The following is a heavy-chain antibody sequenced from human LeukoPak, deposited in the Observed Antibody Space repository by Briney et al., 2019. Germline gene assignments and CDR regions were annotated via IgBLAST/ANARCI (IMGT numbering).Heavy chain of an antibody. CDR2: IGFGDDSA. CDR3: AKDPTSVGGRHDWILDS. D-gene: IGHD3-9*01. Sequence: PGGSLRLSCAASGFTFNSYAMSWVRQAPGKGLEWVSTIGFGDDSAYYADSVKGRFTISRDNSKNTLYLQMNYLRAEDTAVYYCAKDPTSVGGRHDWILDSWGQGTLVTVSS. J-gene: IGHJ5*02. CDR1: GFTFNSYA. V-gene: IGHV3-23*01.